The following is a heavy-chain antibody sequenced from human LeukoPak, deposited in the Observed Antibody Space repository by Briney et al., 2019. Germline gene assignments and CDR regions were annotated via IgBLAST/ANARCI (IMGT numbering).Heavy chain of an antibody. Sequence: SETLSLTCTVSGGSISSGDYYWSWIRQPPGKGLEWIGYIYYSGSTYYNPSLKSRVTISVDTSKNQFSLKLSSVTAADTAVYYCASSLYYGSGYDFDYWGQGTLVTVSS. CDR2: IYYSGST. V-gene: IGHV4-30-4*01. J-gene: IGHJ4*02. CDR1: GGSISSGDYY. D-gene: IGHD3-10*01. CDR3: ASSLYYGSGYDFDY.